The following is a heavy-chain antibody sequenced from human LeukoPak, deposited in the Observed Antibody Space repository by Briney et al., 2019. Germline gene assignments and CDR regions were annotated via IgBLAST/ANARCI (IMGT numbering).Heavy chain of an antibody. D-gene: IGHD5-18*01. CDR3: ARHAVDTAMVTLWYFDL. CDR1: GGSISRYY. V-gene: IGHV4-59*08. Sequence: SETLFLTCTVSGGSISRYYWSWIRQPPGKGLEWIGYFYFSGSTNYNPSLKSRVTISVDTSKSHFSLKLSSVTAADTAVYYCARHAVDTAMVTLWYFDLWGRGTLVTVSS. J-gene: IGHJ2*01. CDR2: FYFSGST.